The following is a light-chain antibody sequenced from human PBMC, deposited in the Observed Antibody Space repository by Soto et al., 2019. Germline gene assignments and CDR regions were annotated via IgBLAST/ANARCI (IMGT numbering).Light chain of an antibody. Sequence: DIKMTQSPSSLSASVGDRVTITCRASQTINNYVAWYQQKPRQSPQLLMYAASTLQSGVPSRFSGSGSGTDFTLTISSLQPEDVAKYYCQKYDSVLLIFGGGTKVEVK. V-gene: IGKV1-27*01. CDR2: AAS. CDR1: QTINNY. CDR3: QKYDSVLLI. J-gene: IGKJ4*01.